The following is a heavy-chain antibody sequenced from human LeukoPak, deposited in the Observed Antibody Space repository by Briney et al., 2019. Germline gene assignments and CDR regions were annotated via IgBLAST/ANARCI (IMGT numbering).Heavy chain of an antibody. CDR2: IIPIFGTA. V-gene: IGHV1-69*05. Sequence: ASVKVSCKASGGTFSSYAISWVRQAPGQGLEWMGGIIPIFGTANYAQKFQGRVTITTDESTSTAYMELSSLRSEDTAVYYCARTPGIAVAGTGYFDYWGQGTLVTVSS. J-gene: IGHJ4*02. D-gene: IGHD6-19*01. CDR1: GGTFSSYA. CDR3: ARTPGIAVAGTGYFDY.